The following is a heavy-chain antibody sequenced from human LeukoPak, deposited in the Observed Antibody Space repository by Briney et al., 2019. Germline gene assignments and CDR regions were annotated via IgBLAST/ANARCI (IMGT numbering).Heavy chain of an antibody. CDR1: GFTFSSYS. Sequence: PGGSLRLSCAASGFTFSSYSMNWVRQAPGKGLEWVSYVSSSSSTTYYADSVKGRFTISRDNSKNTLYLQMNSLRAEDTAVYYCAKDNSEDYYDSSGYFSIYYFDYWGQGTLVTVSS. CDR3: AKDNSEDYYDSSGYFSIYYFDY. CDR2: VSSSSSTT. V-gene: IGHV3-48*01. D-gene: IGHD3-22*01. J-gene: IGHJ4*02.